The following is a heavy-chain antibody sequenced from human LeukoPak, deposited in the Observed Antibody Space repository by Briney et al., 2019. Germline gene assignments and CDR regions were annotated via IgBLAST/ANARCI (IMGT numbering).Heavy chain of an antibody. J-gene: IGHJ6*03. CDR2: ISSSGFTI. Sequence: GGSLRLSCAVSGFTCSDYSMNWVRQAPGKGLEWVSYISSSGFTIYYADSVKGRFTISRDNAKNSLYLQMNSLRAEDTAVYYCVRGVPKTSYYYYYMDVWGKGTTVTVSS. V-gene: IGHV3-48*01. D-gene: IGHD4-11*01. CDR3: VRGVPKTSYYYYYMDV. CDR1: GFTCSDYS.